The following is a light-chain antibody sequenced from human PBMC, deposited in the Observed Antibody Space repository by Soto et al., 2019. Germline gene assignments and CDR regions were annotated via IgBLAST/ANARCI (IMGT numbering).Light chain of an antibody. Sequence: DIQMTQSPSTLSAYVGDRVTITCRASQSISTWLAWYQQKPGKAPKLLIYDASTLESGVPSRFSGSGSGTEFTLTISSLQPEDFGIYYCQQYENYWTFGQGTKVDI. J-gene: IGKJ1*01. CDR3: QQYENYWT. V-gene: IGKV1-5*01. CDR1: QSISTW. CDR2: DAS.